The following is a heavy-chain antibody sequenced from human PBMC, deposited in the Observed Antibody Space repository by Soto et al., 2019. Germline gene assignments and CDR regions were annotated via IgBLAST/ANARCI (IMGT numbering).Heavy chain of an antibody. CDR2: INAGNGNT. D-gene: IGHD2-21*01. Sequence: GASVKVSCKTSGYTFTSYAMHWGRQAPGQRLEGMGWINAGNGNTKYSQKFQGRFSITRDTSASTADMELSSLRYEATAVHYCARREVVDLNCLDPWGQGTLLTVS. CDR3: ARREVVDLNCLDP. CDR1: GYTFTSYA. J-gene: IGHJ5*02. V-gene: IGHV1-3*01.